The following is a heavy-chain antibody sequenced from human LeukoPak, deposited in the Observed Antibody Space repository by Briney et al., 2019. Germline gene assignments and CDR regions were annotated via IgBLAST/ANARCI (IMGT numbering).Heavy chain of an antibody. CDR2: IDGSGSS. Sequence: PSETLSLTCTVSGYSISSGYLWGWIRQPPGKGLEWIGSIDGSGSSYYNPSLKSRVTISVDTSRNQFSLKMTSVTAADTAVYYCARSVLRYFDWYALDYWGQGTLVTVSS. V-gene: IGHV4-38-2*02. CDR1: GYSISSGYL. J-gene: IGHJ4*02. D-gene: IGHD3-9*01. CDR3: ARSVLRYFDWYALDY.